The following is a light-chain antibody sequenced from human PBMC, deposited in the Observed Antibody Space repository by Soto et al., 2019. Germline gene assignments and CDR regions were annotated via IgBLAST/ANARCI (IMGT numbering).Light chain of an antibody. CDR1: QTIGTY. Sequence: QMTQSPSSLSASVGDRISITCRASQTIGTYLNWYQQIPGKAPKLLIYASSSLQTGVPSRFSGSGSGTHFTLTINSLQPEDFGTYYCQQSFNLPRTFGPGTRVETK. CDR2: ASS. J-gene: IGKJ1*01. CDR3: QQSFNLPRT. V-gene: IGKV1-39*01.